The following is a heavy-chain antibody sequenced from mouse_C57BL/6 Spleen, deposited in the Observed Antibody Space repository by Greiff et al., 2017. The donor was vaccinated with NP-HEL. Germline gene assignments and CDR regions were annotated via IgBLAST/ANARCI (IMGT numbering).Heavy chain of an antibody. CDR2: IWGDGST. D-gene: IGHD2-4*01. CDR1: GFSLTSYG. CDR3: AKLTIYYDNGYWYFDV. Sequence: VKVVESGPGLVAPSQSLSITCTVSGFSLTSYGVSWVRQPPGKGLEWLGVIWGDGSTNYHSALISRLSISKYNSKSQVFLKLNSLQTDDTATYYCAKLTIYYDNGYWYFDVWGTGTTVTVSS. V-gene: IGHV2-3*01. J-gene: IGHJ1*03.